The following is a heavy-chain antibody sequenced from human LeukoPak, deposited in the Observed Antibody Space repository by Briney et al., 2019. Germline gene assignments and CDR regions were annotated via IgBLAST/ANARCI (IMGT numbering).Heavy chain of an antibody. V-gene: IGHV3-74*01. CDR3: ARVEKFYYYYYMDV. CDR1: GFTFSSYW. CDR2: INSDGSST. J-gene: IGHJ6*03. Sequence: PGGSLRLSCAASGFTFSSYWMHWVRQAPGKGLVWVSRINSDGSSTSYADSVKGRFTISRDNAKNTLYLQMNSLRAEDTAVYYCARVEKFYYYYYMDVWGKGATVTVSS.